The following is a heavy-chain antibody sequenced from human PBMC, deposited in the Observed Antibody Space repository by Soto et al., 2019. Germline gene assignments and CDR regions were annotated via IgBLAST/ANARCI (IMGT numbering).Heavy chain of an antibody. V-gene: IGHV3-21*01. CDR1: GFTFRTHS. Sequence: GGSLRLSCAASGFTFRTHSMNWVRQAPGKGLEWVSSISNGSRYIYYADSVKGRFTISRDNAKNSLSLQMSSLRGEDTAVYYCVTTTMTSDFHYWGQGTLVTVSS. CDR2: ISNGSRYI. J-gene: IGHJ4*02. D-gene: IGHD4-17*01. CDR3: VTTTMTSDFHY.